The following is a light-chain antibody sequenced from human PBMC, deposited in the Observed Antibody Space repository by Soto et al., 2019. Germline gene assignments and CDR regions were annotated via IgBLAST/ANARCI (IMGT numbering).Light chain of an antibody. Sequence: PGERVTLSCRASQSVSISYLTWYQQKPGQAPRLLIYGASTRATSIPARFSGSGSGTDFTLTLSSLQPEDFAVYYCQQDYSRLRFGPGIKVDIK. CDR1: QSVSISY. J-gene: IGKJ3*01. CDR2: GAS. V-gene: IGKV3D-7*01. CDR3: QQDYSRLR.